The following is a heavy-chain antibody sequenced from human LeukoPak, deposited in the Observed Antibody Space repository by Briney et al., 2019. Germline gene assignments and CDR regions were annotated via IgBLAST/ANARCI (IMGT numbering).Heavy chain of an antibody. V-gene: IGHV4-59*08. CDR2: IYYSGST. J-gene: IGHJ4*02. CDR1: GGSISSYY. CDR3: ARLIAVAGRVFDY. D-gene: IGHD6-19*01. Sequence: SETLSLTCTVSGGSISSYYWSWIRQPPGKGLEWIGYIYYSGSTNYNPSLKSRVTISVDTPKNQFSLKLSSVTAADTAVYYCARLIAVAGRVFDYWGQGTLVTVSS.